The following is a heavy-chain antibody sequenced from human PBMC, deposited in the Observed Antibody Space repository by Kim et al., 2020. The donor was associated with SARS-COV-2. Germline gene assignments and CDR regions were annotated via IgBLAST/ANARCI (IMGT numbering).Heavy chain of an antibody. V-gene: IGHV4-34*01. D-gene: IGHD2-15*01. Sequence: SRVTISVDTSKNQFSLKLSSVTAADTAVYYCARRYGIDFYCSGGSCYFDYWGQGTLVTVSS. J-gene: IGHJ4*02. CDR3: ARRYGIDFYCSGGSCYFDY.